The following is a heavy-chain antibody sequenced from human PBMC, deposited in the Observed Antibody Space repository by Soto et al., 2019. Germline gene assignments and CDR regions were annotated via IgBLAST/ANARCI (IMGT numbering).Heavy chain of an antibody. D-gene: IGHD6-13*01. CDR2: IIPILGIA. CDR1: GGTFSSYT. V-gene: IGHV1-69*02. J-gene: IGHJ4*02. Sequence: QVQLVQSGAEVKKPGSSVKVSCKASGGTFSSYTISWVRQAPGQGLEWMGRIIPILGIANYAQKFQGRVTITADKSTSTAYMELSSQRSEDTAVYDCARGRSRSWYEYLTHFDYWGQGTLVTVSS. CDR3: ARGRSRSWYEYLTHFDY.